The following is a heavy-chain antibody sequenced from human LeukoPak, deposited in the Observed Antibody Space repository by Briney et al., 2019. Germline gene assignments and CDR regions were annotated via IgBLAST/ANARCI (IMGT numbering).Heavy chain of an antibody. D-gene: IGHD6-19*01. J-gene: IGHJ6*03. CDR1: GFSFSSYG. V-gene: IGHV3-30*02. CDR3: ARDRPQQWLVRGQRGYYYYMDV. CDR2: IRSDGSNK. Sequence: GGSLRLSCAGSGFSFSSYGMHWVRQAPGKGLEWMAFIRSDGSNKYYADSVKGRFTISRDNSKNTLYLQMNSLRAEDTAVYYCARDRPQQWLVRGQRGYYYYMDVWGKGTTVTISS.